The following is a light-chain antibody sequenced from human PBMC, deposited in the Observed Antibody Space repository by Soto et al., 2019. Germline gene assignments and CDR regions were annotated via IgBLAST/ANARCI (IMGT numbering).Light chain of an antibody. Sequence: EIVLTQSPATLSLSPGERATLSCRASQSVSSYSAWYQQKPGQAPRLLIYDTSNRATGIPARFSGSGSGTDFTLTISGLEPEDFAVYCCQQRSNWQYTFGLGTRLEIK. V-gene: IGKV3-11*01. CDR1: QSVSSY. J-gene: IGKJ2*01. CDR2: DTS. CDR3: QQRSNWQYT.